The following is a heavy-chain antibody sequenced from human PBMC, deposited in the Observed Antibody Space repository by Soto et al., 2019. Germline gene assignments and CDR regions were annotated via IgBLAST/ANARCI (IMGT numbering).Heavy chain of an antibody. Sequence: EVQLLESGGGLVQPGGSLRLSCAASGFTFSSYAMSWVRQAPGKGLEWVSAISGSGGSTYYADSVKGRFTISRDNSKNTLYLKMNSLRAEDTAVYYCAKGGDHYDFWSGYYESVFDYWGQGTLVTVSS. D-gene: IGHD3-3*01. CDR3: AKGGDHYDFWSGYYESVFDY. CDR2: ISGSGGST. V-gene: IGHV3-23*01. J-gene: IGHJ4*02. CDR1: GFTFSSYA.